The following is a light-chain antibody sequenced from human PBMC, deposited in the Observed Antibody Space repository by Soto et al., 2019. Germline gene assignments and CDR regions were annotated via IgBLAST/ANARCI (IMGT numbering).Light chain of an antibody. CDR2: DGS. V-gene: IGKV3-11*01. J-gene: IGKJ1*01. CDR3: QQRSSWPRT. CDR1: QSVGSY. Sequence: EVVLTQSPATLSLSPGDRATLSCRASQSVGSYLAWYQQKPGQAPRLLIYDGSIRATGIPARFSGSGSGTDFTLTISSLEPEDFAVYHCQQRSSWPRTFGQGTKVEIK.